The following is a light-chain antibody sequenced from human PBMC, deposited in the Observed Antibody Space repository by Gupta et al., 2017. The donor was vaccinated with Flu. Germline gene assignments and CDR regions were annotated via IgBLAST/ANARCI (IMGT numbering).Light chain of an antibody. CDR2: DAS. CDR1: LVMNAN. V-gene: IGKV3-15*01. CDR3: QQYNNWPQWT. J-gene: IGKJ1*01. Sequence: ERATLSCKTSLVMNANVAWYQVKPGRAPRLLIYDASTRATGIPDRFSGSGSGTEFTLTITSLRSEDSAVYYCQQYNNWPQWTFGQGTTVEIK.